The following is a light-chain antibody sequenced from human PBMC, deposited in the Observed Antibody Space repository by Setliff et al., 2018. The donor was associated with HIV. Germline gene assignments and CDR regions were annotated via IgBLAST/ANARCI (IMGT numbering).Light chain of an antibody. CDR1: SSDVGSYNL. CDR2: EGS. Sequence: QSVLPQPASVSGSPGQSITISCTGTSSDVGSYNLVSWYQQHPGKAPKLMIYEGSKRPSGVSNRFSGSKSGNTASLTISGLQAEDEADYYCCSYAGSSTFEWVFGGGTKGTVL. V-gene: IGLV2-23*03. CDR3: CSYAGSSTFEWV. J-gene: IGLJ3*02.